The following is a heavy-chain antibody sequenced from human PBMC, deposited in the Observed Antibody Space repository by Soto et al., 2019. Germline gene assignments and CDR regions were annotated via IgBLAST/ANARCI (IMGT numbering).Heavy chain of an antibody. CDR2: IDPNDSYT. CDR1: GYSFTTYW. V-gene: IGHV5-10-1*01. D-gene: IGHD3-22*01. CDR3: AIRRRTDHSGYYWPYYYYGMDV. J-gene: IGHJ6*02. Sequence: GESLKISCKGSGYSFTTYWINWVRQMPGKGLERVGRIDPNDSYTSYSPSFQGHVTISADKSIKTAYLQWSSLKASDTAMYYCAIRRRTDHSGYYWPYYYYGMDVWGQGTTVTVSS.